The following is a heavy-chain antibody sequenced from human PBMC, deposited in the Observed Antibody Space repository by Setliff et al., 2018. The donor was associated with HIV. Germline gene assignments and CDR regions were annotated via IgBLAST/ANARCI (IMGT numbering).Heavy chain of an antibody. CDR2: ISSGGSTI. J-gene: IGHJ4*02. CDR1: GFTVSSNY. CDR3: ARVKPHLRRSGSYWIVDY. V-gene: IGHV3-11*04. Sequence: PGGSLRLSCAASGFTVSSNYMSWVRQAPGKGLEWVSYISSGGSTIYYADSVKGRFTISRDNAKNSLYLQMNSLKAEDTAVYHCARVKPHLRRSGSYWIVDYWGQGTLVTVSS. D-gene: IGHD1-26*01.